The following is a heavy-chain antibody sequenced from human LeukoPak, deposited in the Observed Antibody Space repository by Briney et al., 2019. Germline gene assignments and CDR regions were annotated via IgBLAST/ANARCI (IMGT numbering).Heavy chain of an antibody. J-gene: IGHJ4*02. CDR3: AREGAAAAPY. CDR2: ISSSSSYI. Sequence: GGSLRLSCAAYGFTFSSYSMNWVRQAPGKGLEWVSAISSSSSYIYYADSVKGRFTISRDNARNSLYLQTNSLRAEDTAMYYCAREGAAAAPYWGQGTLVTVSS. V-gene: IGHV3-21*01. CDR1: GFTFSSYS. D-gene: IGHD6-13*01.